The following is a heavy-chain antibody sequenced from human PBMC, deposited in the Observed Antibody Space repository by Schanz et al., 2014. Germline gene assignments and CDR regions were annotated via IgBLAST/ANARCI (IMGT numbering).Heavy chain of an antibody. D-gene: IGHD2-15*01. Sequence: VQLVESGGGLVQPGESLRLSCAASGFSFSNYWMSWVRQAPGKGLEWVAIIWYDGSNKYYADSVKGRFTISRDNSKNTLFLQMSSLRAEDTAVYYCARDAVALVPEYFMDVWGKGTPXTVSS. V-gene: IGHV3-33*08. CDR1: GFSFSNYW. J-gene: IGHJ6*03. CDR2: IWYDGSNK. CDR3: ARDAVALVPEYFMDV.